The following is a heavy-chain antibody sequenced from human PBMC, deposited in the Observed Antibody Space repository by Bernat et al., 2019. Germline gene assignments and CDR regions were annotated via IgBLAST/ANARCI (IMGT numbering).Heavy chain of an antibody. D-gene: IGHD3-3*02. CDR1: GYTFSTYW. CDR2: IEPSDSYT. V-gene: IGHV5-10-1*03. CDR3: ARHRTTVSSIYWHFDL. Sequence: EVQLVQSGAEVKKPGESLRISCQGSGYTFSTYWITWVRQVPGKGLEWMGRIEPSDSYTNYNPSFQGHVTISADRSISAAFLQWSSLKASDTAIYYCARHRTTVSSIYWHFDLWGRGTLVTVSS. J-gene: IGHJ2*01.